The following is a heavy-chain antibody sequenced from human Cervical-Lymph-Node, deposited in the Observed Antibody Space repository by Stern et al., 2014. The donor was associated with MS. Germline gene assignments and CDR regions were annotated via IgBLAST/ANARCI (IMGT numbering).Heavy chain of an antibody. J-gene: IGHJ6*02. Sequence: EVQLLESGAEVKKPGESLKISCKGSGYSFTTYWIGWVRQMPGKGLEWMGIIYPDDSDTRYSPSFQGQVTISADKSISTTYLQWRSLKTSDAAVYYCARRIAGGMDAWGQGTTVTVSS. CDR1: GYSFTTYW. V-gene: IGHV5-51*01. D-gene: IGHD1-20*01. CDR2: IYPDDSDT. CDR3: ARRIAGGMDA.